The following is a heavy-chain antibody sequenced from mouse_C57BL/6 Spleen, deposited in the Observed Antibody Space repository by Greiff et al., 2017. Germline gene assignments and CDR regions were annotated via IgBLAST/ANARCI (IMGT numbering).Heavy chain of an antibody. V-gene: IGHV1-85*01. J-gene: IGHJ4*01. CDR2: IYPRDGST. Sequence: VQRVESGPELVKPGASVKLSCKASGYTFTSYDINWVKQRPGQGLEWIGWIYPRDGSTKYNEKFKGKATLTVDTSSSTAYMELHSLTSEDSAVYFCAIKAPHYDYDCHAMDYWGQGTSVTVSS. CDR3: AIKAPHYDYDCHAMDY. D-gene: IGHD2-4*01. CDR1: GYTFTSYD.